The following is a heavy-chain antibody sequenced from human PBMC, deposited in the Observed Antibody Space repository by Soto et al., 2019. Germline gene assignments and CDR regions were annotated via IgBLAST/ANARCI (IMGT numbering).Heavy chain of an antibody. J-gene: IGHJ3*02. CDR1: GFTVSSNY. Sequence: GGSLRLSCAASGFTVSSNYMSWVRQAPGKGLEWVSVIYSGGSTYYADSVKGRFTISRDNSKNTLYLQMNSLRAEDTAVYYCARYHCGGDCYYYNHIDAFDIWGQGTMVTVS. CDR2: IYSGGST. CDR3: ARYHCGGDCYYYNHIDAFDI. V-gene: IGHV3-53*01. D-gene: IGHD2-21*02.